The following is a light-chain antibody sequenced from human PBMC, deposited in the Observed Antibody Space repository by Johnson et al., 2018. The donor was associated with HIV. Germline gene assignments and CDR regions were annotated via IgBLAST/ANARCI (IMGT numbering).Light chain of an antibody. J-gene: IGLJ1*01. CDR2: DNN. Sequence: QSVLTQPPSVSAAPGQKVTISCSGSSSNIGNNYVSWYQQLPGTAPKLLIYDNNKRPSGIPDRFSGSKSGTSATLGITGLQTGDEADYYCETWDSSLCGVFGTGTKVTVL. V-gene: IGLV1-51*01. CDR3: ETWDSSLCGV. CDR1: SSNIGNNY.